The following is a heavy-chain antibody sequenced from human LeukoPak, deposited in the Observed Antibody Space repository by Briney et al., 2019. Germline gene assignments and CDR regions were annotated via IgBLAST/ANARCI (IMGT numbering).Heavy chain of an antibody. CDR1: GYTFSNYY. D-gene: IGHD3-22*01. CDR3: ARDHFDSSGYHYLLGYFEH. J-gene: IGHJ1*01. Sequence: ASVKVSCKASGYTFSNYYVHWVRQAPGQGLEWMGIIKPCGGGTSYALKFQGRVTMTRDTSTSTAYMELSSLRSEDTAVYYCARDHFDSSGYHYLLGYFEHWGQGTLVTVSS. CDR2: IKPCGGGT. V-gene: IGHV1-46*01.